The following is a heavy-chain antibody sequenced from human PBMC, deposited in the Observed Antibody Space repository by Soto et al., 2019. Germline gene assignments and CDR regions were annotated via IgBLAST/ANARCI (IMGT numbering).Heavy chain of an antibody. CDR3: ASLGYRGYDFAFDI. V-gene: IGHV3-53*01. Sequence: GGSLRLSCAASGFTVSSNYMNWVRQAPGKGLEWVSVIYSGGNTYYADSVKGRFTISRDNSKNTLYLQMNSLRAEDTAVYYCASLGYRGYDFAFDIWGQGTMVTVSS. J-gene: IGHJ3*02. D-gene: IGHD5-12*01. CDR2: IYSGGNT. CDR1: GFTVSSNY.